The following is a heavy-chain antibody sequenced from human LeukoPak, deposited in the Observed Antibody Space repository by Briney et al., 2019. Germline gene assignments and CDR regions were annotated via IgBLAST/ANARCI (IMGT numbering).Heavy chain of an antibody. D-gene: IGHD3-10*01. V-gene: IGHV3-21*01. CDR2: ISSSSSYI. J-gene: IGHJ3*02. CDR1: GFTFSSYW. CDR3: ARELGSYYYGSGSTDAFDI. Sequence: GGSLRLSCAASGFTFSSYWMSWVRQAPGKGLEWVSSISSSSSYIYYADSVKGRFTISRDNAKNSLYLQMNSLRAEDTAVYYCARELGSYYYGSGSTDAFDIWGQGTMVTVSS.